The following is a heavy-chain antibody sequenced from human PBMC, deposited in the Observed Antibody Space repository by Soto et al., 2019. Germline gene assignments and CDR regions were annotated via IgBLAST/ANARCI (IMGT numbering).Heavy chain of an antibody. J-gene: IGHJ4*02. CDR2: IYYSGST. Sequence: QVQLQESGPGLVKPSQTLSLTCTVSGGSISSGGYYWTWIRQHPGKGLEWMGYIYYSGSTYYNPSLKSRVTISVDTAKSQFSLKLSSVTAADTAVYYCARSYSGYDGGAVGYWGQGTLVTVSS. CDR3: ARSYSGYDGGAVGY. CDR1: GGSISSGGYY. V-gene: IGHV4-31*03. D-gene: IGHD5-12*01.